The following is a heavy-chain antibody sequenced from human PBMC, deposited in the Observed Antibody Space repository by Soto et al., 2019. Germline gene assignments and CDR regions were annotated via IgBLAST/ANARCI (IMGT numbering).Heavy chain of an antibody. CDR3: AGIGTTDAFDI. D-gene: IGHD1-1*01. CDR2: NYSGGST. V-gene: IGHV3-66*01. Sequence: GGSLRLSCTASGFTVSSNYMSWVRQAPGKGLEWVSVNYSGGSTYYADSVKGRFTISRDNSKNTLYLQMNSLRAEDTAVYYCAGIGTTDAFDIWGQGTMVTVSS. CDR1: GFTVSSNY. J-gene: IGHJ3*02.